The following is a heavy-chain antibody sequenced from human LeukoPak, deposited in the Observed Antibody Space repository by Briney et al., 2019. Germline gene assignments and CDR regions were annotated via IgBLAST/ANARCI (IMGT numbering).Heavy chain of an antibody. CDR3: ARGGYYGSGSENDY. V-gene: IGHV4-59*01. J-gene: IGHJ4*02. Sequence: SETLSLTCTVSGGPISSYYWSWIRQPPGKGLEWIGYIYYSGSTNYNPSLKSRVTISVDTSKNQFSLKLSSVTAADTAVYYCARGGYYGSGSENDYWGQGTLVTVSS. CDR1: GGPISSYY. D-gene: IGHD3-10*01. CDR2: IYYSGST.